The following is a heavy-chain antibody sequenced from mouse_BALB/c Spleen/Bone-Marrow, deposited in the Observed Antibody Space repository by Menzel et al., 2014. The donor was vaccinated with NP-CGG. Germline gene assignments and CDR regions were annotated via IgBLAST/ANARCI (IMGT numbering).Heavy chain of an antibody. CDR2: INPGSGGT. J-gene: IGHJ2*01. D-gene: IGHD2-4*01. CDR1: GYAFTNYL. Sequence: VQLQQSGAELVRPGTSVKVSCKASGYAFTNYLIEWVKQRPGQGLEWIGVINPGSGGTNYNEKFKGKATLTADKSSGTAYMQLSSLTSDDSAVYFCARREDYDLDYWGQGTTLTVSS. CDR3: ARREDYDLDY. V-gene: IGHV1-54*01.